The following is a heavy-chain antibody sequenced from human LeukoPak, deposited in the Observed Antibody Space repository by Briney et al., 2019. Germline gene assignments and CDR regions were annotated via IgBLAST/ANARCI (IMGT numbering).Heavy chain of an antibody. V-gene: IGHV3-64*05. Sequence: GGSLRLSCSVSGFTFNSYVMHWVRQAPGKGLEYVSGIRGDGASTYYADSVKGRFTISRDNSKNTLYVQMTSLRAEDTAVYYCVYQVQGVVKWGQGTLVTVSS. CDR3: VYQVQGVVK. CDR2: IRGDGAST. J-gene: IGHJ4*02. D-gene: IGHD3-3*01. CDR1: GFTFNSYV.